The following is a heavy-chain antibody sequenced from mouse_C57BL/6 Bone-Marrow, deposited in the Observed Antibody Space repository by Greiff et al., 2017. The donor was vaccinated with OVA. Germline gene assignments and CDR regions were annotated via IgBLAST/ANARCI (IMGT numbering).Heavy chain of an antibody. V-gene: IGHV1-52*01. CDR2: IDPSDSET. D-gene: IGHD1-1*01. CDR1: GYTFTSYW. J-gene: IGHJ2*01. Sequence: QVQLQQPGAELVRPGSSVKLSCKASGYTFTSYWMHWVKQRPIQGLEWIGNIDPSDSETHYNQKFKDKATLTVDKSSSTAYMQLSSLTSEDSAVYYCARGGVTTVVAHWGQGTTLTVSS. CDR3: ARGGVTTVVAH.